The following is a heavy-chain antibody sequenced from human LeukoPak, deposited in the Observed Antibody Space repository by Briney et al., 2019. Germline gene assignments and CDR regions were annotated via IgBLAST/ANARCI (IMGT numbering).Heavy chain of an antibody. CDR3: ARDQEGFDY. CDR1: GYTFANNY. V-gene: IGHV1-46*01. CDR2: IYPRDGST. J-gene: IGHJ4*02. Sequence: ASVKVSCKASGYTFANNYLHWVRQAPGQGLEWMGMIYPRDGSTSYAQNFQGRVTVTRDTSTTTVHMELRGLRSEDTAVYYCARDQEGFDYWGQGTLVTVSS.